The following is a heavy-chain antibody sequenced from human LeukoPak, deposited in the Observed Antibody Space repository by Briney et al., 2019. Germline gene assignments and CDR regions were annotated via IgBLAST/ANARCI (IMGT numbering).Heavy chain of an antibody. V-gene: IGHV3-30*18. J-gene: IGHJ4*02. D-gene: IGHD3-10*01. CDR3: AKGPPVWFGEKNFDY. CDR1: GFTFSSYG. CDR2: ISYDGSNK. Sequence: GGSLRLSCAASGFTFSSYGMHWVRQAPGKGLEWVAVISYDGSNKYYADSVKGRFTISRDNSKNTLYLQMNSLRAEDTAVYYCAKGPPVWFGEKNFDYWGQGTLVTVSS.